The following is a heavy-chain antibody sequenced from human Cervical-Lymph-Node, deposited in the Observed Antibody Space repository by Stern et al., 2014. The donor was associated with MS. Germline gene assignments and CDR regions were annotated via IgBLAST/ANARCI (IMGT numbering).Heavy chain of an antibody. CDR3: VKYGAMAMDY. V-gene: IGHV3-64D*06. Sequence: EAQLVESGGGLVQPGGSLRLSCSASGFPFSSYAMHWVRQAPGKGLEYVSAISSNGGSTYYADSVKGRFTISRDNSKNTLYLQMSSLRAEDTAVYYCVKYGAMAMDYWGQGTLVTVSS. J-gene: IGHJ4*02. CDR2: ISSNGGST. D-gene: IGHD5-18*01. CDR1: GFPFSSYA.